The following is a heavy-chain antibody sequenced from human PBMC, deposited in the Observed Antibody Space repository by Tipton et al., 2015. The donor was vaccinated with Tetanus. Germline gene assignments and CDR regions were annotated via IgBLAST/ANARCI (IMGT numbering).Heavy chain of an antibody. CDR2: IIPIFGTA. Sequence: QMQLVQSGAEVKKPGSSVKVSCKASGGTFSSYAISWVRQAPGQGLEWMGGIIPIFGTANYAQKFQGRVTITADKSTSTAYMELSSLRSEDTAVYYCARDRGGTGTDYYYYGMDVWGQGTTVTVSS. J-gene: IGHJ6*02. CDR1: GGTFSSYA. CDR3: ARDRGGTGTDYYYYGMDV. D-gene: IGHD1-7*01. V-gene: IGHV1-69*06.